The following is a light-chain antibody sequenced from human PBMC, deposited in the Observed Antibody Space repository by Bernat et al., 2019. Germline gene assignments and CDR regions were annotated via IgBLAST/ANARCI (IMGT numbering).Light chain of an antibody. Sequence: EIVLTQSPGTLSLSPGETATLSCRASQSVSSSYLAWYQQKPGQALRLLMYGTSSRATGITDRFSGSVCGTDFTLTISRLEPEDFAVYYCQVYDNSPPAYTFGQGTKLEIQ. V-gene: IGKV3-20*01. CDR3: QVYDNSPPAYT. J-gene: IGKJ2*01. CDR2: GTS. CDR1: QSVSSSY.